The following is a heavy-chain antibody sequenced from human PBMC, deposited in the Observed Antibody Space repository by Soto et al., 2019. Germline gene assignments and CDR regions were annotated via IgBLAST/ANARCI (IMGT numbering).Heavy chain of an antibody. CDR3: ATRMYSTSWYYFVS. Sequence: EVQLLESGGGFVQPGGSLRLSCAASGFTFTNYALSWVRQAPGKGLERVSTIGGGSGSTYYADSVKGRFSISRENSKNTLYLQMSSRRAEDTALYYCATRMYSTSWYYFVSWGQGTLVTVSS. V-gene: IGHV3-23*01. CDR1: GFTFTNYA. D-gene: IGHD6-13*01. CDR2: IGGGSGST. J-gene: IGHJ4*02.